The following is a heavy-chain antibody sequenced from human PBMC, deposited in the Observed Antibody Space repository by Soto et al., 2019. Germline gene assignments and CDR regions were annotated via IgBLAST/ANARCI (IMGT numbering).Heavy chain of an antibody. CDR2: IIPIFGTA. D-gene: IGHD3-3*01. J-gene: IGHJ6*02. Sequence: QVPLVQSGAEVKKPGSSVKVSCKASGGTFSSYAISWVRQAPGQGLEWMGGIIPIFGTANYAQKFQGRVTITADKSTSTACMELSSLRSEDTAVYYCARDPSYDFWSGPHYYYYYGMDVWGQGTTVTVSS. CDR3: ARDPSYDFWSGPHYYYYYGMDV. V-gene: IGHV1-69*06. CDR1: GGTFSSYA.